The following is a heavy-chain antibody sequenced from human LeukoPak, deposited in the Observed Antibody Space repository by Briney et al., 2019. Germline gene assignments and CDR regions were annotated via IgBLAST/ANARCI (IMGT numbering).Heavy chain of an antibody. CDR1: GFTFSSYG. D-gene: IGHD4-17*01. CDR3: ARDSNTVTTWLHAFDI. Sequence: GGSLRLSCAASGFTFSSYGMHWVRQAPGKGLEWVAVIWYDGSNKYYADSVKGRFTISRDNSKNTLYLQMNSLRAEDTAVYYCARDSNTVTTWLHAFDIWGQGTMVTVSS. V-gene: IGHV3-33*01. J-gene: IGHJ3*02. CDR2: IWYDGSNK.